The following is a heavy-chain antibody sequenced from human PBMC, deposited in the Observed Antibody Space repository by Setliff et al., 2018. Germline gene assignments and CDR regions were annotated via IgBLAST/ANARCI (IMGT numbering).Heavy chain of an antibody. V-gene: IGHV3-53*01. CDR2: IYLGGTT. CDR1: GFTFGDYY. CDR3: VKGSGFYDY. Sequence: GGSLRLSCAASGFTFGDYYMTWVRQAPGKGLEWVSLIYLGGTTHYADSVKGRFVISRDTSKNMLFLQMDSLRVEDTATYYCVKGSGFYDYWGQGVPVTVSS. J-gene: IGHJ4*02. D-gene: IGHD1-26*01.